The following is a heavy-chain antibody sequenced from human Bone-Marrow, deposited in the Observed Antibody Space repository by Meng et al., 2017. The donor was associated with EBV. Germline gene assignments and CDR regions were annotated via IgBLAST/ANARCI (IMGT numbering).Heavy chain of an antibody. V-gene: IGHV4-34*01. CDR3: ARGRNKRWVQVMTSVRGDYFDY. CDR2: INHSGRT. J-gene: IGHJ4*02. CDR1: GESFSGYY. D-gene: IGHD5-24*01. Sequence: QVQLQQRGAGLLKPSETLSRTCAVYGESFSGYYWSWIRQPPGKGLEWIGEINHSGRTNYNPSLKSRVTISVDTSKDQFSLNLTSVTAADTAVYYCARGRNKRWVQVMTSVRGDYFDYWGQGTLVTVSS.